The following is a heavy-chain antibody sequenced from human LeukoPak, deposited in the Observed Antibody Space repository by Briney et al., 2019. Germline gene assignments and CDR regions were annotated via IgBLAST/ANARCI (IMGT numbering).Heavy chain of an antibody. V-gene: IGHV4-39*07. CDR2: MCYSGIT. CDR3: ARLPPYYYGTGSFHYYYYMDV. D-gene: IGHD3-10*01. J-gene: IGHJ6*03. CDR1: GGFNRSSSYL. Sequence: WEPLSLLCSVSGGFNRSSSYLWGRIRRPPGKGLEWLGCMCYSGITYYNPSLKSRVTISVDTSKNQFSLKLSSVTAADTAVYYCARLPPYYYGTGSFHYYYYMDVWGKGTTVTVSS.